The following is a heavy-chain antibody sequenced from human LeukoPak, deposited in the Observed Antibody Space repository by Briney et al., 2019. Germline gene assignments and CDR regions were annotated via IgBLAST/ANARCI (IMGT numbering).Heavy chain of an antibody. D-gene: IGHD3/OR15-3a*01. J-gene: IGHJ4*02. Sequence: SGGSLRLSCAASGFTFSSYAMSWVRQAPGKGLEWVSAISGSGGSTYYADSVKGRFTISRDNSKNTLYLQMNSLRAEDTAVYYCATSSRYYDFWTSFDYWGQGTLVTVSS. CDR1: GFTFSSYA. CDR3: ATSSRYYDFWTSFDY. CDR2: ISGSGGST. V-gene: IGHV3-23*01.